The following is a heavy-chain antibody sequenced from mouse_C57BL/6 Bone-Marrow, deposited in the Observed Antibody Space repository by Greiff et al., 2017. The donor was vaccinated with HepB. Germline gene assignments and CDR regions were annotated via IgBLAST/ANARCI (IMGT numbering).Heavy chain of an antibody. J-gene: IGHJ1*03. CDR3: ARGGNYDGSSYVGWYFDV. D-gene: IGHD1-1*01. CDR2: IYPRSGNT. CDR1: GYTFTSYG. Sequence: QVQLQQSGAELARPGASVKLSCKASGYTFTSYGISWVKQRTGQGLEWIGEIYPRSGNTYYNEKFKGKATLTADKSASTAYMELRSLTSEDSAVYFCARGGNYDGSSYVGWYFDVWGTGTTVTVSS. V-gene: IGHV1-81*01.